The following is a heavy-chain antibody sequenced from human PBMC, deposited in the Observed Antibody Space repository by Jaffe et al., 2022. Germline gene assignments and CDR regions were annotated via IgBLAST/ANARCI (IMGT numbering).Heavy chain of an antibody. V-gene: IGHV1-46*01. CDR2: INPSGGST. Sequence: QVQLVQSGAEVKKPGASVKVSCKASGYTFTSYYMHWVRQAPGQGLEWMGIINPSGGSTSYAQKFQGRVTMTRDTSTSTVYMELSSLRSEDTAVYYCAREDTGYQSSNSNRYGYFYSVARVNWFDPWGQGTLVTVSS. D-gene: IGHD3-9*01. CDR3: AREDTGYQSSNSNRYGYFYSVARVNWFDP. J-gene: IGHJ5*02. CDR1: GYTFTSYY.